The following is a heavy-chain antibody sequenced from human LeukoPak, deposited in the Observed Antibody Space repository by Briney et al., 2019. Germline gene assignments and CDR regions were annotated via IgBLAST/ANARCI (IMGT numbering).Heavy chain of an antibody. CDR1: GYTFTAYY. J-gene: IGHJ4*02. CDR2: ISAYNGNT. V-gene: IGHV1-18*04. CDR3: AREQELPLDY. D-gene: IGHD1-26*01. Sequence: ASVKVSCKASGYTFTAYYLHWVRQAPGQGLEWMGWISAYNGNTNYAQKLQGRVTMTTDTSTSTAYMELRSLRSDDTAVYYCAREQELPLDYWGQGTLVTVSS.